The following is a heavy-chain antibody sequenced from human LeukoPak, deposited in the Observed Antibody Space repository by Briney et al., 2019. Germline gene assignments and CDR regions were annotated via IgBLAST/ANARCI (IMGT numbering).Heavy chain of an antibody. CDR2: ISSSSTYK. V-gene: IGHV3-21*01. D-gene: IGHD3-9*01. Sequence: KPGGSLRLSCTASGFTFSTYSMTWVRQAPGNGLEWVSLISSSSTYKYYADSVKGRFTISRDNARNSLSLQMNSLRAEDTAVYYCASPPGRRYVDYYMDVWGKGTTVTVSS. J-gene: IGHJ6*03. CDR3: ASPPGRRYVDYYMDV. CDR1: GFTFSTYS.